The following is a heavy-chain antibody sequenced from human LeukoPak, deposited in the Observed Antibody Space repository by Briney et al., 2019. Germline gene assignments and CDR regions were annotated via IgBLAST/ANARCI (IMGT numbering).Heavy chain of an antibody. CDR3: AREIFGVVIAGGPYYYYYMDV. CDR2: IYHSGST. V-gene: IGHV4-30-4*08. D-gene: IGHD3-3*01. CDR1: GGSISSGDYY. Sequence: PSQTLSLTCTVSGGSISSGDYYWSWIRQPPGKGLEWIGYIYHSGSTYYNPSLKSRVTISVDTSKNQFSLKLSSVTAADTAVYYCAREIFGVVIAGGPYYYYYMDVWGKGTTVTVSS. J-gene: IGHJ6*03.